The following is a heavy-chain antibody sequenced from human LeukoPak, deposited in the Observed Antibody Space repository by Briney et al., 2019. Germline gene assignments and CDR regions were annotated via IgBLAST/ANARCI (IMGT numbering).Heavy chain of an antibody. CDR2: INPNSGGT. V-gene: IGHV1-2*04. D-gene: IGHD6-19*01. J-gene: IGHJ4*02. Sequence: GASVRVSCKASGYTFTGYYMHWVRQAPGQGLEWMGWINPNSGGTNYAQKFQGWVTMTRDTSISTAYMELSRLRSDDTAVYYCARDLGGYSSGWSFDYWGQGTLVIVSS. CDR3: ARDLGGYSSGWSFDY. CDR1: GYTFTGYY.